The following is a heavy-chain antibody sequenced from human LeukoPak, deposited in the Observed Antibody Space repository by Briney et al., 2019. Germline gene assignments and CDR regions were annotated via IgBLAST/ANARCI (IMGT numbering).Heavy chain of an antibody. CDR2: IYTSGST. CDR1: GGSISSYY. Sequence: SETLSLTCTVSGGSISSYYWSWIRQPAGKGLEWIGRIYTSGSTNYNPSLKSRVTISVDTSKNQFSLKLSSVTAADTAVYYCARQGLDCSSTSCYTTYHYWGQGTLVTVSS. V-gene: IGHV4-4*07. D-gene: IGHD2-2*02. J-gene: IGHJ4*02. CDR3: ARQGLDCSSTSCYTTYHY.